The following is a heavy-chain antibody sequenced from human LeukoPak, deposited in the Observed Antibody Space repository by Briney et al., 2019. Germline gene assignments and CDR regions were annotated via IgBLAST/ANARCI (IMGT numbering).Heavy chain of an antibody. D-gene: IGHD2-15*01. V-gene: IGHV3-21*01. CDR2: ICSGSSYI. Sequence: GGSLRLSCAASGFTFSSYSMNWVRQAPGKGLEWVSFICSGSSYIYYADSVKGRFTISRDNAKNSLYLQMNSLRAEDTAVYYCARSAGYCSGGSCYRTYLDYWGQGTLVTVSS. CDR1: GFTFSSYS. J-gene: IGHJ4*02. CDR3: ARSAGYCSGGSCYRTYLDY.